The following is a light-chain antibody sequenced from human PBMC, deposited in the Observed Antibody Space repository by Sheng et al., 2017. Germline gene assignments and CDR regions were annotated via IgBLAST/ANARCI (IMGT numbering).Light chain of an antibody. CDR1: TSNLGSNY. CDR3: ASWDDGLRGPV. CDR2: GNN. Sequence: QSVLTQPPSVSGTPGQTVSISCSGRTSNLGSNYVYWYQQLPGTAPRLLIHGNNQRPSRVPDRFSGSKSGTSASLDISGLRSEDEADYYCASWDDGLRGPVFGGGTRLTVL. J-gene: IGLJ3*02. V-gene: IGLV1-47*01.